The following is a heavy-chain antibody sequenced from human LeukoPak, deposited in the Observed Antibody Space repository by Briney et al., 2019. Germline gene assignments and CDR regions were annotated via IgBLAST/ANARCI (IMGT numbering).Heavy chain of an antibody. D-gene: IGHD2-2*01. CDR1: GFTFSSYD. J-gene: IGHJ4*02. V-gene: IGHV3-13*01. Sequence: GGSLRLSCAASGFTFSSYDMHWVRQATGKGLEWVSAIGTAGDTYYPGSVKGRFTISRENAKNSLYLQMNSLRAGDTAVYYCARRKGYCSSTSCYAYFDYWGQGTLVTVSS. CDR3: ARRKGYCSSTSCYAYFDY. CDR2: IGTAGDT.